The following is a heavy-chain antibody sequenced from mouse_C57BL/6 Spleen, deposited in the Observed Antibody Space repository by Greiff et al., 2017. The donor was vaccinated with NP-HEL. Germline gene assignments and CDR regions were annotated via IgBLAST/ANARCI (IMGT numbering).Heavy chain of an antibody. CDR1: GYTFTSYW. CDR2: IDPSDSYT. J-gene: IGHJ2*01. CDR3: ARLGNYFDY. Sequence: QVQLQQPGAELVKPGASVKLSCKASGYTFTSYWMQWVKQRPGQGLEWIGEIDPSDSYTNYNQKFKGKATLTVDKSSSTAYMQLSSLTSEDSAVYYCARLGNYFDYWGQGTTLTVSS. V-gene: IGHV1-50*01.